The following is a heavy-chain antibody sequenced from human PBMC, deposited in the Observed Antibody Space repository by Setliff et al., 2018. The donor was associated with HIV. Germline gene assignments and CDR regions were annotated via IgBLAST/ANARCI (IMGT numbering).Heavy chain of an antibody. J-gene: IGHJ5*02. V-gene: IGHV4-61*09. CDR3: AKRTFGSGRLDP. CDR1: GDSISSGSYY. Sequence: PSETLSLTCSVSGDSISSGSYYWSWIRLPAGKGLEWIGQIHTTGSTNYNPSLKSRVTISMDTSKNQLSLNLNSVTATDTAVYYCAKRTFGSGRLDPWGQGTLVTVS. D-gene: IGHD3-16*01. CDR2: IHTTGST.